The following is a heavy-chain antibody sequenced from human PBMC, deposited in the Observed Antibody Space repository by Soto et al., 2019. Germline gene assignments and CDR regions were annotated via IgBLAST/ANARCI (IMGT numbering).Heavy chain of an antibody. CDR2: IYWDDDK. V-gene: IGHV2-5*02. D-gene: IGHD2-15*01. J-gene: IGHJ4*02. CDR1: GFSLSTSGVG. Sequence: KESGPTLVKPTQTLTLTCTFSGFSLSTSGVGVGWIRQPPGKALEWLALIYWDDDKRYSPSLKSRLTITKDTSKNQVVLTMTNMDPVDTATYYCAHRYCSGGSCSRAFDYWGQGTLVTVSS. CDR3: AHRYCSGGSCSRAFDY.